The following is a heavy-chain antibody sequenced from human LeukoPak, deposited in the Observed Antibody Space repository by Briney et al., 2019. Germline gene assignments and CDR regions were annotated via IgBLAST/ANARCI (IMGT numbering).Heavy chain of an antibody. J-gene: IGHJ4*02. D-gene: IGHD2-2*01. CDR3: ARDRDIVVVPATNWAVAGSPSFYY. V-gene: IGHV4-4*07. Sequence: SETLSLTCTVSGGSISSYYWSWIRQPAGKGLEWIGRIYYSGSTYYNPSLKSRVTISVDTSKNQFSLKLSSVTAADTAVYYCARDRDIVVVPATNWAVAGSPSFYYWGQGTLVTVSS. CDR2: IYYSGST. CDR1: GGSISSYY.